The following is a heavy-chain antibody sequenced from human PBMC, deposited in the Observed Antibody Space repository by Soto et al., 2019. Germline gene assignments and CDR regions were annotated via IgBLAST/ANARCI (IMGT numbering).Heavy chain of an antibody. CDR3: ARQIDCSSTSCHYYYGMDV. Sequence: ESLKISCKGSGYSFTSYWISWVRQMPGKGLEWMGRIDPSDSYTNYSPSFQGHVTISADKSTSTAYLQWSSLKASDTAMYYCARQIDCSSTSCHYYYGMDVWGQGTTVTVSS. V-gene: IGHV5-10-1*01. J-gene: IGHJ6*02. CDR1: GYSFTSYW. D-gene: IGHD2-2*01. CDR2: IDPSDSYT.